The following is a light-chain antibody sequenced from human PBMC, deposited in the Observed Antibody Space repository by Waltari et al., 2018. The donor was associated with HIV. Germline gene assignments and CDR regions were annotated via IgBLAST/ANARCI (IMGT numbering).Light chain of an antibody. CDR3: QQYENWPLYT. V-gene: IGKV3-15*01. Sequence: EIVMTQSPATLAVSPGGRVTLSCRASQSINSNLAWLQQKPGQAPRLVVYHASTRATGIPDRFSGRGSGTEFSLTISWLQSEDFAVYYCQQYENWPLYTFGQGTKLEIK. CDR1: QSINSN. CDR2: HAS. J-gene: IGKJ2*01.